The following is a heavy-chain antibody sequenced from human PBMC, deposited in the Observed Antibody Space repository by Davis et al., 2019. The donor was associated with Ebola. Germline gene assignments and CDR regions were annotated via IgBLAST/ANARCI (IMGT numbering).Heavy chain of an antibody. CDR1: GFTFSEYA. V-gene: IGHV3-23*01. CDR3: AARYGDYAPIDY. J-gene: IGHJ4*02. D-gene: IGHD4-17*01. CDR2: ISGSGGST. Sequence: GESLKISCAASGFTFSEYAMNWVRQAPGKGLEWVSAISGSGGSTYYADSVKGRFTISRDNSKNTLYLQMNSLRAEDTAVYYCAARYGDYAPIDYWGQGTLVTVSS.